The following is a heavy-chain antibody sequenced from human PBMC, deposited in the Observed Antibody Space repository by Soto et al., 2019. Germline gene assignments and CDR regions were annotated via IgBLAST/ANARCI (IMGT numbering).Heavy chain of an antibody. Sequence: QVTLKESGPVLVKPTETLTLTCTVYGFSLSNARMGVSWIRQPPGKALEWLAHIFSNDEKSYSTSLKNRLTFSKDTSKSQVVLTMTNMDPGDTATYYCARIQSFGEMEDYWGQGTLVTVSS. D-gene: IGHD3-10*01. V-gene: IGHV2-26*01. J-gene: IGHJ4*02. CDR3: ARIQSFGEMEDY. CDR1: GFSLSNARMG. CDR2: IFSNDEK.